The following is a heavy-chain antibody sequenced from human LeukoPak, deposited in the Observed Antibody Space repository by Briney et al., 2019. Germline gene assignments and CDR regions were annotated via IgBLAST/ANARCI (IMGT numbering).Heavy chain of an antibody. Sequence: GGSLRLSCSASGFTFSSYSMSWVRQAPGQGLEWVGRVKSKTDGGTTDYAAPVKGRFTISRDDSKNTLYLQMNSLKTEDTAVYYCTTGRYDRGDYWGQGTLVTVSS. D-gene: IGHD3-9*01. V-gene: IGHV3-15*01. CDR2: VKSKTDGGTT. CDR3: TTGRYDRGDY. J-gene: IGHJ4*02. CDR1: GFTFSSYS.